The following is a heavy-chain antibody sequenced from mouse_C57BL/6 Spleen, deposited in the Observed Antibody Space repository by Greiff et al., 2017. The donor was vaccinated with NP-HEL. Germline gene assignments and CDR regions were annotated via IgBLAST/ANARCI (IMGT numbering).Heavy chain of an antibody. CDR2: IHPNSGST. Sequence: QVQLQQPGAELVKPGASVKLSCKASGYTFTSYWMHWVKQRPGQGLEWIGMIHPNSGSTNYNEKFKSKATLTVDKSSSTAYMQLSSLTSEDSAVYYCASPLYYDYDGYWGQGTLVTVSA. CDR3: ASPLYYDYDGY. CDR1: GYTFTSYW. V-gene: IGHV1-64*01. J-gene: IGHJ3*01. D-gene: IGHD2-4*01.